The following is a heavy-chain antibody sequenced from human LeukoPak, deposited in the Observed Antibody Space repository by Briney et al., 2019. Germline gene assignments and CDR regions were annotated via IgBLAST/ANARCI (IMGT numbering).Heavy chain of an antibody. D-gene: IGHD3-22*01. CDR3: TRGDYYDSSGYYLLFDY. J-gene: IGHJ4*02. V-gene: IGHV3-49*04. Sequence: PGRSLRLSCTASGFTFGDYGMSWVRQAPGEGLEWVGFIRSKPYGGTTEYAASVKGRFTISRDDSESIAYLQMNSLKTEDTAVYYCTRGDYYDSSGYYLLFDYWGRGTLVTVSS. CDR1: GFTFGDYG. CDR2: IRSKPYGGTT.